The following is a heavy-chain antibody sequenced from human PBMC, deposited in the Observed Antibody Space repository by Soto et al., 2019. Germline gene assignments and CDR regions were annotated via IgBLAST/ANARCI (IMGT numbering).Heavy chain of an antibody. CDR3: ANGSSIRWVTLDY. D-gene: IGHD3-3*01. V-gene: IGHV3-23*01. J-gene: IGHJ4*02. Sequence: EVQLLESGGGLVQPGGSLRLSCAASGFTFSTYAVTWVRQAPGKGLEWVSTISAGGGDIYYADSVKGRFTISRDNSKNTLYLQMNSLRAEDTAVYYCANGSSIRWVTLDYWGQGTLVTVSS. CDR2: ISAGGGDI. CDR1: GFTFSTYA.